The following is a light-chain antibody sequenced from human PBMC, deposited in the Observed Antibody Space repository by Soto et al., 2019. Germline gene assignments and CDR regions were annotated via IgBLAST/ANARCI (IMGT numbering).Light chain of an antibody. CDR1: SSNIGAGYD. CDR2: INT. J-gene: IGLJ1*01. V-gene: IGLV1-40*01. Sequence: QSVLTQPPSVSGAPGQRVTISCAGSSSNIGAGYDVHWYQHIPGTAPKLLIYINTNRPSGVPDRFSGSRSGPSASLAITGLQAQDEAVYFCQSYASPLKTSVFGSGTKSTV. CDR3: QSYASPLKTSV.